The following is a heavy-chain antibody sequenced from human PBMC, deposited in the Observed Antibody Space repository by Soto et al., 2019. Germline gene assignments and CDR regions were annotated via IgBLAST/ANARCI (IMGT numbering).Heavy chain of an antibody. D-gene: IGHD3-3*01. CDR2: MNPNSGNT. J-gene: IGHJ3*02. V-gene: IGHV1-8*01. Sequence: ASVKGSCKASGYTFASHDINWVRQATGQGLEWMGWMNPNSGNTGYAQKFQGRVTMTRNTSISTAYMELSSLRSEDTAVYYCARIDYDVILSGYYVLQLGVFAIWGQGTMVTVSS. CDR1: GYTFASHD. CDR3: ARIDYDVILSGYYVLQLGVFAI.